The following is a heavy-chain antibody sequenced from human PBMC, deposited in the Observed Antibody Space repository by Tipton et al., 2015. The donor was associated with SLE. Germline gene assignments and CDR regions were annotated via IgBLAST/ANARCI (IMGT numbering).Heavy chain of an antibody. D-gene: IGHD5-12*01. CDR1: GGSFSGYY. Sequence: TLSLTCALYGGSFSGYYWSWIRQPPGKGLEWIGYIYYSGSTNYNPSLKSRATISVDTSKNQFSLKLSSVTAADTAVYYCARGWGYDSLCYYYGMDVWGQGTTVTVSS. CDR2: IYYSGST. V-gene: IGHV4-34*11. J-gene: IGHJ6*02. CDR3: ARGWGYDSLCYYYGMDV.